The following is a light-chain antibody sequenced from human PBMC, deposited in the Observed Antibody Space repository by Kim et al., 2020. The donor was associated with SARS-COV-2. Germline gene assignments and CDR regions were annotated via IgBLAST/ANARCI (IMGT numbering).Light chain of an antibody. CDR2: KTS. CDR1: QCISTS. V-gene: IGKV1-5*03. Sequence: DIQMTQSPSTLSASVGDRVTITCRASQCISTSLAWYQQKAGKAPRLLIYKTSSLESGVPSRFSGSGSGTEFILTISSLQPDDFATYYCQEYNRYSGTFGQGTKVDIK. CDR3: QEYNRYSGT. J-gene: IGKJ1*01.